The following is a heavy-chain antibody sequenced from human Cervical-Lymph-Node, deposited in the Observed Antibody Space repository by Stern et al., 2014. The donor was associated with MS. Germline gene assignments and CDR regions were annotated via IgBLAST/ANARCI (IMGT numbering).Heavy chain of an antibody. CDR1: GYTFIDYY. Sequence: QVQLVQSGAEVKKPGASVTVSCRTSGYTFIDYYLHWVRQAPGQGLEWMGIINLSDGATTYAQKFQGRVPMTRDTSTNTAYMQLGSLTSEDTAVFFCAREGADNDAFDVWGQGTMVTVSS. D-gene: IGHD1-26*01. V-gene: IGHV1-46*03. CDR3: AREGADNDAFDV. J-gene: IGHJ3*01. CDR2: INLSDGAT.